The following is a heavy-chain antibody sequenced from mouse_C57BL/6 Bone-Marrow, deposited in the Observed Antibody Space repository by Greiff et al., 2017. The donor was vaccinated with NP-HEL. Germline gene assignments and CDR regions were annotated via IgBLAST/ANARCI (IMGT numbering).Heavy chain of an antibody. V-gene: IGHV1-64*01. CDR2: IHPNSGST. D-gene: IGHD2-4*01. Sequence: QVQLQQPGAELVKPGASVKLSCKASGYTFTSYWMHWVKQRTGQGLEWIGMIHPNSGSTNYNEKFKSKATLTVDKSSSTAYMQLSSLTSEDSAVYYCARRGIYYDYDEFAYWGQGTLVTVSA. CDR1: GYTFTSYW. J-gene: IGHJ3*01. CDR3: ARRGIYYDYDEFAY.